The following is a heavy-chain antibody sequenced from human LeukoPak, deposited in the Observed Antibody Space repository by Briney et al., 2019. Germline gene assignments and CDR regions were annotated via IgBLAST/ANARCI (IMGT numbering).Heavy chain of an antibody. V-gene: IGHV4-38-2*02. Sequence: SETLSLTCTVSGYPISSGYYWGWIRQPPGKGLEWIGSIYHSGRTYYNPSLKSRVTISVDTSKNQFSLKLSSVTAADTAVYYCARETKIYYGSGSYGWFDPWGQGTLVTVSS. J-gene: IGHJ5*02. CDR2: IYHSGRT. CDR1: GYPISSGYY. D-gene: IGHD3-10*01. CDR3: ARETKIYYGSGSYGWFDP.